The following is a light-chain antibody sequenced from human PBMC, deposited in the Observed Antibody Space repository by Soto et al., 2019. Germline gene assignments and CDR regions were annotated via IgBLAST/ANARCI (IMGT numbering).Light chain of an antibody. V-gene: IGLV2-11*01. CDR1: SSDVGGYNY. CDR3: CSYAGSPRYV. J-gene: IGLJ1*01. CDR2: DVS. Sequence: QSALTQPRSVSGSPGQSVTISCTGTSSDVGGYNYVSWYQQHPGKVPKVMIYDVSERPSGVPDRFSGSKPGNTASLTISGLQAEDEADYYCCSYAGSPRYVLGTGTKLTVL.